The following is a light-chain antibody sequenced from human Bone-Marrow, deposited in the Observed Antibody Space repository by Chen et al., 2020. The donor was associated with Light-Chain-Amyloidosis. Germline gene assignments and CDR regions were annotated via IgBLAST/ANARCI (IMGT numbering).Light chain of an antibody. Sequence: QSLLTPPPSASGTPGQRVTISCSGSSSNIGSLTVNWYQQLPGTAPKLLIYRNNQRPSGVPDRFSGSKSGTSASLAISGLQSEDEADYYCATWDNSLGDDWVFGGGTKLTVL. J-gene: IGLJ3*02. V-gene: IGLV1-44*01. CDR1: SSNIGSLT. CDR2: RNN. CDR3: ATWDNSLGDDWV.